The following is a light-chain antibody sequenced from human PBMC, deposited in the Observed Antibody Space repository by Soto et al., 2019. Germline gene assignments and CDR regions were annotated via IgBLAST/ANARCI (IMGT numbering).Light chain of an antibody. CDR2: GAS. J-gene: IGKJ1*01. V-gene: IGKV3-15*01. CDR3: LHYKDWPRWT. Sequence: EIVMTQSPATLSVSPGETATLSCRASQTVGNNLAWYQQQPGQAPRLLIYGASDTATGIPARFSGTGSGTEFTLTISSLQSEDFAVYYCLHYKDWPRWTFGQGTKVEV. CDR1: QTVGNN.